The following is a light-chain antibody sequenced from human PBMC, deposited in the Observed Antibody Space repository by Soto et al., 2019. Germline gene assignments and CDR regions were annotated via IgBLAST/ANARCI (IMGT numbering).Light chain of an antibody. V-gene: IGLV2-8*01. J-gene: IGLJ1*01. CDR1: SSDVGGYNS. CDR2: EVS. CDR3: SSYAGSSNDV. Sequence: QSVLTQPPSASGSPGQSVTISCTGTSSDVGGYNSVSWYQHHPGKAPKLMIYEVSKRPSGVPDRFSGSKSANTASLTVSGLQAEDEADYYCSSYAGSSNDVFGTGTKLTAL.